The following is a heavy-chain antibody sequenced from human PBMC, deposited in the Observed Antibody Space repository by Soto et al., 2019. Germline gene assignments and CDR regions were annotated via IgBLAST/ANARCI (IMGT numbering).Heavy chain of an antibody. V-gene: IGHV3-48*01. CDR1: GFTFSSYH. CDR3: ARGGYGDYYFDY. CDR2: IPSTNTI. D-gene: IGHD4-17*01. J-gene: IGHJ4*02. Sequence: EVQLVESGGGLVQPRGSLRLSCAAAGFTFSSYHINWVRQAPGKGLEWISYIPSTNTIYYADSVKGRFTISRDNAKNSLSLQMNSLRAEDTAVYYCARGGYGDYYFDYWGQGALVTVSS.